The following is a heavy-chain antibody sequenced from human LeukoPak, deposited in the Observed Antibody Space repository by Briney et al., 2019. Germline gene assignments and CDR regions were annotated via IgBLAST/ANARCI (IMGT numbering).Heavy chain of an antibody. CDR3: AHKTTGDYFDY. Sequence: ESGPTLVKPTQTLTLTCTFSGFSLSTSAVAVGWIRQPPGKALEWLALIYWSDDKRYRPSLKSWLTITKDTSKNQVVLTMTNMDPVDTATYYCAHKTTGDYFDYWGQGTLVTVSS. D-gene: IGHD3-10*01. CDR1: GFSLSTSAVA. CDR2: IYWSDDK. V-gene: IGHV2-5*01. J-gene: IGHJ4*02.